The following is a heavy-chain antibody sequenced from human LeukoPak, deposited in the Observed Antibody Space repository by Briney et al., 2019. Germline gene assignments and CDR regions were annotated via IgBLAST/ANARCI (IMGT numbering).Heavy chain of an antibody. CDR1: GYTFTGYY. CDR2: INPNSGGT. V-gene: IGHV1-2*02. Sequence: ASVKVSCKASGYTFTGYYMHWVRQAPGQGLEWMGWINPNSGGTNYAQKFQGRVTMTRDTSISTAYMELSRLRSDDTAVCYCARTVWAAAAGFDPWGQGTLVTVSS. CDR3: ARTVWAAAAGFDP. D-gene: IGHD6-13*01. J-gene: IGHJ5*02.